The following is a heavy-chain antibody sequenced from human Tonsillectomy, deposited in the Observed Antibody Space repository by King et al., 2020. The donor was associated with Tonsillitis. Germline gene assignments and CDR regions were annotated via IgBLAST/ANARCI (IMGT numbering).Heavy chain of an antibody. J-gene: IGHJ4*02. CDR1: GLSLSTSGLG. V-gene: IGHV2-5*02. CDR2: IYWDDDK. CDR3: ALRVGGGGYHH. D-gene: IGHD3-22*01. Sequence: FTLQESGPTLVKPTQNLTLTCNFSGLSLSTSGLGVGWIRQPPGKALQWLALIYWDDDKRFTPSLKNRLTITKDISRNHVVLTMANMDPVDTATYYCALRVGGGGYHHWGQGTLVTVSS.